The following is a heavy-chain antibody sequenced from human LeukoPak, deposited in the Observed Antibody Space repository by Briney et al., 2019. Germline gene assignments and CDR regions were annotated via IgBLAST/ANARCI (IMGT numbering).Heavy chain of an antibody. V-gene: IGHV1-2*02. CDR2: INPNSGGT. Sequence: GASVTVSCKASGYTFTGYYMHWVRQAPGQGLEWMGWINPNSGGTNYAQKFQGRVTMTRDTSISTAYMELSRLRSDDTAVYYWAREWRSGVTIFGVVPYYGMDVWGQGTTVTVSS. J-gene: IGHJ6*02. D-gene: IGHD3-3*01. CDR1: GYTFTGYY. CDR3: AREWRSGVTIFGVVPYYGMDV.